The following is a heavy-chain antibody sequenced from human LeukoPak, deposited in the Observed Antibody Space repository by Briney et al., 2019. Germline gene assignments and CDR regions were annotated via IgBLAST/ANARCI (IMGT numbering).Heavy chain of an antibody. Sequence: PGGSLRLSCAASGFTFSSHGIHWVRQAPGRGLEWVAVIWYDGSNTYYADSVKGRFTISRDNSKNTLYLQMNSLRAEDTAVYHCARANILTGSYGLDVWGQGTTVTVSS. CDR2: IWYDGSNT. V-gene: IGHV3-33*01. CDR1: GFTFSSHG. J-gene: IGHJ6*02. D-gene: IGHD3-9*01. CDR3: ARANILTGSYGLDV.